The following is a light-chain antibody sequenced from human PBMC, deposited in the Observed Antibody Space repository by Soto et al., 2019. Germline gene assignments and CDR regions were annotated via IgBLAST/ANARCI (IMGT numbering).Light chain of an antibody. CDR3: QQYGSSPYT. CDR2: GAS. J-gene: IGKJ3*01. CDR1: QSVSNWY. V-gene: IGKV3-20*01. Sequence: VLPKSPGTLSLSPGERATLSCRASQSVSNWYVACYQVKPGQPPSLVIYGASSRATGIPDRFSGSGSGTDFTLTISRLESEDFAVYYCQQYGSSPYTLGHVTNVDI.